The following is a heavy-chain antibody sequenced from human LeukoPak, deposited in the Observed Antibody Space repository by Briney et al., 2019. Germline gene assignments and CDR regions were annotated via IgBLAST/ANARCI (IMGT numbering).Heavy chain of an antibody. CDR2: IYPGDFDT. D-gene: IGHD6-13*01. Sequence: GESLKISCKGSGYSFTSYWIGWVRQMPGKGLEWMGIIYPGDFDTRYSPSFQGQVTISADKSISTAYLQWSSLKASDTAMYYCARGHSSSWHQYYYYGMDVWGQGTTVTVSS. CDR1: GYSFTSYW. V-gene: IGHV5-51*01. J-gene: IGHJ6*02. CDR3: ARGHSSSWHQYYYYGMDV.